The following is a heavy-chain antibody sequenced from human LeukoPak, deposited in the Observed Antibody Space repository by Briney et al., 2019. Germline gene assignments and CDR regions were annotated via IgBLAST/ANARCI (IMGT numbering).Heavy chain of an antibody. V-gene: IGHV4-59*08. J-gene: IGHJ3*02. CDR2: IYYSGST. Sequence: SETLSLTCTVSGGSISGDHWNWIRQPPGKGLEWIGYIYYSGSTNYNPPLKSRVTISIDTSKNQFSLKLTSVTAADTAVYCCARRNDFDIWGQGTMVTVSS. CDR1: GGSISGDH. CDR3: ARRNDFDI.